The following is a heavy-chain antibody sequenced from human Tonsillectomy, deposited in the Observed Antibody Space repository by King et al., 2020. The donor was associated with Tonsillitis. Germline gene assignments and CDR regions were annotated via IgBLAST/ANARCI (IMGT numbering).Heavy chain of an antibody. CDR2: ISAYNGDT. J-gene: IGHJ3*02. Sequence: LQLVQSGAEVKKPGASVTVSCKASGYTFTSHGISWLRQAPGKGLEWMGWISAYNGDTNYAQRLQGRVTMTRDTSTSTAYMELRSLRSDDTAVYYCARDMHGSIPTFDAFNICGQGTMVTVSS. CDR1: GYTFTSHG. D-gene: IGHD2-2*01. V-gene: IGHV1-18*04. CDR3: ARDMHGSIPTFDAFNI.